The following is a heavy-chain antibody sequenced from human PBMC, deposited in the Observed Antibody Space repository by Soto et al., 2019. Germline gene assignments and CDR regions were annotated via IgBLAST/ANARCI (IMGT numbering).Heavy chain of an antibody. CDR1: GGTFSSYA. CDR2: IIPIFGTA. CDR3: ARVHIVVVPAASYYYYYGMDV. V-gene: IGHV1-69*13. J-gene: IGHJ6*02. D-gene: IGHD2-2*01. Sequence: SVKVSCKASGGTFSSYAISWVRQAPGQGLEWMGGIIPIFGTANYAQKFQGRVTITADESTSTAYMELSSLRSEDTAVYYCARVHIVVVPAASYYYYYGMDVWGQGTTVTVSS.